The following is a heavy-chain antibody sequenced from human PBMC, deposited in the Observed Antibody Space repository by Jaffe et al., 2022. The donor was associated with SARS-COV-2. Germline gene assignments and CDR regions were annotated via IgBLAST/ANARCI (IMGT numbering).Heavy chain of an antibody. J-gene: IGHJ4*02. CDR1: GFTFRNYG. CDR2: ISSTSSPI. Sequence: EVQLVESGGGLVQPGGSLRLSCVDSGFTFRNYGMNWVRQAPGKGLEWVSYISSTSSPIYYADSVKGRFTISRDNAKNSLYLQMNSLRDEDTAVYYCARDKGLIRGSILLDHWGQGTLVTVSS. CDR3: ARDKGLIRGSILLDH. V-gene: IGHV3-48*02. D-gene: IGHD3-10*01.